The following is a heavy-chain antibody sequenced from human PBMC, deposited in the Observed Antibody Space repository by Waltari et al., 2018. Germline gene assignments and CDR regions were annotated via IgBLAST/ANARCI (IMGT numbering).Heavy chain of an antibody. CDR1: GFTVSSNY. J-gene: IGHJ6*02. Sequence: EVQLVESGGGLIQPGGSLRLSCAASGFTVSSNYMSWVRQATGKGLEWVSVFSSGGSTYYEDSVKGRFPISRDNSKNTLYLQMNSLRAEDTAVYYCARAGALGYGMDVWGQGTTVTVSS. D-gene: IGHD7-27*01. CDR2: FSSGGST. V-gene: IGHV3-53*01. CDR3: ARAGALGYGMDV.